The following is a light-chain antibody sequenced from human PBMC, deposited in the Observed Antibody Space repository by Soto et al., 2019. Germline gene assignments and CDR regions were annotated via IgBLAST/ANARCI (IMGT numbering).Light chain of an antibody. CDR2: SNN. V-gene: IGLV1-44*01. J-gene: IGLJ2*01. CDR3: AAWDDSLNGVV. CDR1: SSNIGSNT. Sequence: QAVLTQPPSASGTPRQRVTISCSGSSSNIGSNTVNWYQQLPGTPPKLLIYSNNQRPSGVPDRFSGSKSGTSASLAISGLQSEDEADYYCAAWDDSLNGVVFGGGTKLTVL.